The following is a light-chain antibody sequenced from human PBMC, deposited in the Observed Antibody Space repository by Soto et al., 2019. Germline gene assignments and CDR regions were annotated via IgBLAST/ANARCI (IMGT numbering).Light chain of an antibody. J-gene: IGLJ3*02. CDR3: FSYAGSDKGV. CDR2: DVS. V-gene: IGLV2-8*01. CDR1: SSDVGAYYF. Sequence: QSALTQPPSPSGSPGQSVTISCTGTSSDVGAYYFVSWFQQHPAKAPKLMIYDVSERPSGVPDRFSGSKSGNTASLTVYGLQAEDEGYYYCFSYAGSDKGVFGGGTKVTVL.